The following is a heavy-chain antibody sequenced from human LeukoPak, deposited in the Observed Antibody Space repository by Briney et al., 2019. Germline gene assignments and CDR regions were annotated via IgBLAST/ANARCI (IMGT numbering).Heavy chain of an antibody. CDR3: AKDPYCGGDCYPYYFDY. CDR1: GFTFSSYG. J-gene: IGHJ4*02. CDR2: IWYDGSNK. Sequence: GGSLRLSCAASGFTFSSYGMHWVRQAPGKGLEWVAVIWYDGSNKYYADSVKGRFTISRDNSKNTLYLQMNSLRAEDTAVYYCAKDPYCGGDCYPYYFDYWGQGALVTVSS. D-gene: IGHD2-21*02. V-gene: IGHV3-30*02.